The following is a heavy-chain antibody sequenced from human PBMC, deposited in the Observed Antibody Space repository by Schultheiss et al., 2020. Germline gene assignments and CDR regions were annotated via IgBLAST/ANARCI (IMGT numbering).Heavy chain of an antibody. CDR3: AKQTSYYYYGMDV. J-gene: IGHJ6*02. Sequence: SATLSLTCAVSGGSISSSNWWSWVRQPPGKGLEWIGEIYHSGSTNYNPSLKSRVTISVDKSKNQFSLKLSSVTAADTAVYYCAKQTSYYYYGMDVWGQGTTVNVSS. CDR2: IYHSGST. CDR1: GGSISSSNW. V-gene: IGHV4-4*02.